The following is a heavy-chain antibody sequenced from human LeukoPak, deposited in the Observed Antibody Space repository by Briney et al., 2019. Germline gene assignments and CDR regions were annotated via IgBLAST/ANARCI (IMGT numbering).Heavy chain of an antibody. Sequence: GGSLRLSCAASGFSFSSYAMTWVRQAPGKGLEWVANINQDGSEKNYVDSVKGRFTISRDNAKNSLYLQMNSLRAEDTALYYCLSEYYDFWSGSNWGQGTLVTVSS. V-gene: IGHV3-7*01. D-gene: IGHD3-3*01. CDR3: LSEYYDFWSGSN. J-gene: IGHJ4*02. CDR2: INQDGSEK. CDR1: GFSFSSYA.